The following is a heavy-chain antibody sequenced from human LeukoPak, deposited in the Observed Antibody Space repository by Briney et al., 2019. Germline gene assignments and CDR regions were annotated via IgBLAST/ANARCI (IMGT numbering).Heavy chain of an antibody. D-gene: IGHD6-6*01. J-gene: IGHJ5*02. CDR2: IYYSGST. Sequence: SQTLSLTCTVSGGSISSGGYYWSWIRQHPGKGLEWIGYIYYSGSTYYNPSLKSRVTISVDTSKNQFSLKLSSVTAADTAVYYCARIPARTIAARNNWFDPWGQGTLVTVSS. CDR1: GGSISSGGYY. CDR3: ARIPARTIAARNNWFDP. V-gene: IGHV4-31*03.